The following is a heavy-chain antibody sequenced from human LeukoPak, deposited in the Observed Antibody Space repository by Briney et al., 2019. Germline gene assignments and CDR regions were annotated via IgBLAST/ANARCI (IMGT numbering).Heavy chain of an antibody. CDR1: GGSISSGGYS. J-gene: IGHJ4*02. Sequence: SQTLSLTCAVSGGSISSGGYSWSWIRQPPGKGLEWIGYIYHSGSTYCNPSLKSRVTISVDRSKNQFSLKLSSVTAADTAVYYCAREGTGGPFDYWGQGTLVTVSS. D-gene: IGHD7-27*01. CDR2: IYHSGST. CDR3: AREGTGGPFDY. V-gene: IGHV4-30-2*01.